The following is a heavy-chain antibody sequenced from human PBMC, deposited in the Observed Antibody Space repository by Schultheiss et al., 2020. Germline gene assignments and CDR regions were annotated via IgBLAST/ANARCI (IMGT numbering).Heavy chain of an antibody. CDR2: FSGSGGST. J-gene: IGHJ4*02. CDR3: AKGLVVVVAAPDY. Sequence: GGSLRLSCAASGFTFSSYAMSWVRQAPGKGLEWVSAFSGSGGSTYYADSVKGRFTISRDNSKNTLYLQMNSLRAEGTAVYYCAKGLVVVVAAPDYLGQGTLVTVSS. CDR1: GFTFSSYA. V-gene: IGHV3-23*01. D-gene: IGHD2-15*01.